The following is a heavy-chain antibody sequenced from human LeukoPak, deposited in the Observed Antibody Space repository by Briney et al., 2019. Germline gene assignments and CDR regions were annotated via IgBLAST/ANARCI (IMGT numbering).Heavy chain of an antibody. Sequence: PGGSLRLSCAASGFTFSSYSVNWVRQAPGKGLEWVSYISSSSTYIYYADSVKGRFTISRDNAKNSLYLQTNSLRAEDTAVYYCARDPLSYNILTGYDYPGAFDYWGQGTLVTVSS. CDR1: GFTFSSYS. CDR2: ISSSSTYI. V-gene: IGHV3-21*01. D-gene: IGHD3-9*01. J-gene: IGHJ4*02. CDR3: ARDPLSYNILTGYDYPGAFDY.